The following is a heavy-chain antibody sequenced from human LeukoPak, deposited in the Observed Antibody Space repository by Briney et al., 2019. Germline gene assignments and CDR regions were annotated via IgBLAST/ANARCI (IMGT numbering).Heavy chain of an antibody. CDR3: ARHQTNNYGPGTPFDF. D-gene: IGHD3-10*01. Sequence: PSETLSLTCTVSGGSLSSITYYWAWLRQPPGKGLEWIGRTYKTGSTHYSPSLKCPVFISVESSNHPFSLKRSSVTAADTAVYFCARHQTNNYGPGTPFDFWGQGTLVSVSS. J-gene: IGHJ4*02. CDR1: GGSLSSITYY. V-gene: IGHV4-39*01. CDR2: TYKTGST.